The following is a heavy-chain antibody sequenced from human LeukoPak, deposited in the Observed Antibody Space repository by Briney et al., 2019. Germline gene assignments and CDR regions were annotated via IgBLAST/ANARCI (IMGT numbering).Heavy chain of an antibody. CDR1: GGTFSSYA. CDR3: ARSMDGNVGANLLY. J-gene: IGHJ4*02. V-gene: IGHV1-46*01. Sequence: ASVKVSCKASGGTFSSYAISWVRQAPGQGLEWMGIINPSGGSTSYAQKFQGRVTMTRDTSTSTVYMELSSLRSEDTAVYYCARSMDGNVGANLLYWGQGTLVTVSS. CDR2: INPSGGST. D-gene: IGHD1-26*01.